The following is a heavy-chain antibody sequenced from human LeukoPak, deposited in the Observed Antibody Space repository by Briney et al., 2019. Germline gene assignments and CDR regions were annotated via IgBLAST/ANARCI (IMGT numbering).Heavy chain of an antibody. V-gene: IGHV3-23*01. Sequence: GGSPRLSCAASGFTFSSYAMSWVRQAPGKGLEWVSAISGSGGNTYYADSVKGRFTISRDNSKNTLYLQMNSLRAEDTAVYYCATDIVVVPAAPGYYYYMDVWGKGTTVTVSS. CDR2: ISGSGGNT. CDR1: GFTFSSYA. D-gene: IGHD2-2*01. J-gene: IGHJ6*03. CDR3: ATDIVVVPAAPGYYYYMDV.